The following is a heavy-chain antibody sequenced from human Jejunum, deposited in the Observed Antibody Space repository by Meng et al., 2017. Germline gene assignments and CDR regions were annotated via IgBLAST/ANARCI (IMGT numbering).Heavy chain of an antibody. Sequence: QVQLVQSGAEVKKSGASVKVSGKASGYTCTDHYIHWVRQAPGQGLEWMGWTNPDTGGTNYAQKFPGWVTMPRDTSISTAYMELRRLRSDDTAVYYCARDAGSFLDYYFDSWGQGTLVTVSS. CDR2: TNPDTGGT. J-gene: IGHJ4*02. CDR3: ARDAGSFLDYYFDS. V-gene: IGHV1-2*04. CDR1: GYTCTDHY. D-gene: IGHD1-1*01.